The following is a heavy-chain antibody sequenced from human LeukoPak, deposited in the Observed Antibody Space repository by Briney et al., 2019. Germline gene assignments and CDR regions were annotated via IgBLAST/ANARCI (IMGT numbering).Heavy chain of an antibody. V-gene: IGHV4-59*02. CDR3: ARDRGEGRERPFDY. D-gene: IGHD1-26*01. Sequence: PSETLSLTCTVSGASVNTDYWSWIREPPGKGLEWIGYTYNSGRTNYNPSLKSRVTISVDTSKNQFSLRLTSVTAADTAMYYCARDRGEGRERPFDYWGRGTLVTVSS. CDR1: GASVNTDY. CDR2: TYNSGRT. J-gene: IGHJ4*02.